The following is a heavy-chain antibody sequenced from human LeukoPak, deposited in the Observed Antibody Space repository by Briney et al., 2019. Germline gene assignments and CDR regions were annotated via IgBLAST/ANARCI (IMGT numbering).Heavy chain of an antibody. CDR2: ISGSGDST. J-gene: IGHJ3*02. CDR3: ARDAGASDAFDI. CDR1: GFTFSSYA. Sequence: GGSLRLSCAASGFTFSSYAMSWIRQAPGKGLEWVSAISGSGDSTYYADSVKGRFTISRDNSKNTLYLQMNSLRGEDTAVYYCARDAGASDAFDIWGQGTMVTVSS. V-gene: IGHV3-23*01. D-gene: IGHD1-26*01.